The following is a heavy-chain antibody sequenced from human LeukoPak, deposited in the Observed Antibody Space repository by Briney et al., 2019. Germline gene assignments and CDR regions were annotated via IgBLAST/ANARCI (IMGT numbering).Heavy chain of an antibody. CDR3: AVPGPYTEYFQH. J-gene: IGHJ1*01. CDR1: GYTFTSYG. Sequence: ASVKVSCKASGYTFTSYGISWVRQAPGQGLEWMGWINPNSGGTNYQGRVTMTRDTSISTAYMELTRLRSDDTAVYYCAVPGPYTEYFQHWGQGTLVTVSS. V-gene: IGHV1-2*02. D-gene: IGHD3-10*01. CDR2: INPNSGGT.